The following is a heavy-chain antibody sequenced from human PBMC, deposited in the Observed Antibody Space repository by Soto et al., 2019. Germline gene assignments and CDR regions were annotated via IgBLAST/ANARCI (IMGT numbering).Heavy chain of an antibody. V-gene: IGHV3-21*01. CDR3: ASVDGGS. D-gene: IGHD3-16*01. Sequence: EVQLVEAGGGLVKPGGSLRLSCAASGFTFSSYSMSWVRQAPGKGLEWVSSISSSSSYMYYADSVKGRFTICRDDAKNSLSLQLNSLSSEATAGYYWASVDGGSWGQGTLVTVSS. CDR2: ISSSSSYM. J-gene: IGHJ4*02. CDR1: GFTFSSYS.